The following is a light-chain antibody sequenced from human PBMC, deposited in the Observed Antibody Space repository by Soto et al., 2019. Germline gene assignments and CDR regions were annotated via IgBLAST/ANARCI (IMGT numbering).Light chain of an antibody. V-gene: IGLV4-69*01. Sequence: QPVLTQSPSASASLGASVKLTCTPSSGHSSYAIAWHQQQPEKGPRFLMKLNSDGSHNKGDGIPDRFSGSSSGAERHLTISSLQSEDEADYYCQTWGTGILVFGGGTKLTVL. CDR1: SGHSSYA. CDR2: LNSDGSH. J-gene: IGLJ2*01. CDR3: QTWGTGILV.